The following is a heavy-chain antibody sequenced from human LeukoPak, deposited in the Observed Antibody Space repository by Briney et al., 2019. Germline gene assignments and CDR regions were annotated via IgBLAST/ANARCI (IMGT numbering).Heavy chain of an antibody. CDR3: ATNPVYGSGSSFDY. Sequence: SETLSLTCAVSGGSISSGGYSWSWIRQPPGKGLEWIGYIYHSGSTHYNPSLKSLVTISVDRPKNQFSLILNSVTAADTAVYYCATNPVYGSGSSFDYWGQGTLVTVSS. D-gene: IGHD3-10*01. CDR2: IYHSGST. V-gene: IGHV4-30-2*01. J-gene: IGHJ4*02. CDR1: GGSISSGGYS.